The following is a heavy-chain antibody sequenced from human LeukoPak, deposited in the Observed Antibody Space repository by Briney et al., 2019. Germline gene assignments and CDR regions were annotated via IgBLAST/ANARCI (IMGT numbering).Heavy chain of an antibody. CDR2: FDPEDGET. CDR1: GYTLTELS. J-gene: IGHJ4*02. CDR3: ATEGSGYSAPDY. V-gene: IGHV1-24*01. Sequence: ASVKVSCKVSGYTLTELSMHWVRQAPGKGLEWMGGFDPEDGETIYAQKFQGRVTMTEDTSTDTAYMELSSLRSEDTAVYYCATEGSGYSAPDYWGQGTLVTVSS. D-gene: IGHD3-22*01.